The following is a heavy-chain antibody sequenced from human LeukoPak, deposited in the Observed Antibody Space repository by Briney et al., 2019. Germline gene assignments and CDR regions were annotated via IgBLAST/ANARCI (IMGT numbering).Heavy chain of an antibody. CDR3: AREKYSGGYLLDY. CDR1: GYTFTNYG. J-gene: IGHJ4*02. D-gene: IGHD1-26*01. Sequence: ASVKVSCKASGYTFTNYGITWVRQAPGQGLEWMGWISPYKGNTSYAQKFQGRVTMTRDTSISTAYMELSSLRSDDTAVYYCAREKYSGGYLLDYWGQGTLVTVSS. CDR2: ISPYKGNT. V-gene: IGHV1-18*01.